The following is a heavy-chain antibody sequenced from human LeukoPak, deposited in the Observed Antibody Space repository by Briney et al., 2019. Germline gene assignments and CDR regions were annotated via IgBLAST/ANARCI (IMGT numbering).Heavy chain of an antibody. V-gene: IGHV4-61*02. J-gene: IGHJ5*02. Sequence: PSGTLSLTCTVSGGSISSGSYYWSWIRQPAGKGLEWIGRIYTSGSTNYNPSLKSRVTISVDTSKNQFSLKLSSVTAADTAVYYCARRAHYDILTGFTWGQGTLVTVSS. CDR2: IYTSGST. CDR1: GGSISSGSYY. CDR3: ARRAHYDILTGFT. D-gene: IGHD3-9*01.